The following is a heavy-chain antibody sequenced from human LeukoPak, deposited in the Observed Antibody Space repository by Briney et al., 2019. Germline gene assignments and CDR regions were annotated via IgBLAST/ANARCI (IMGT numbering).Heavy chain of an antibody. CDR3: ARGYCSSTSCPNWFDP. Sequence: SETLSLTCTVSGGSISSGGYYWSWIRQPAGKGLEWIGRIYTSGSTNYNPSLKSRVTISMDTSKNQFSLKLTSVTAADTAVYYCARGYCSSTSCPNWFDPWGQGTLVTVSS. J-gene: IGHJ5*02. CDR2: IYTSGST. CDR1: GGSISSGGYY. D-gene: IGHD2-2*01. V-gene: IGHV4-61*02.